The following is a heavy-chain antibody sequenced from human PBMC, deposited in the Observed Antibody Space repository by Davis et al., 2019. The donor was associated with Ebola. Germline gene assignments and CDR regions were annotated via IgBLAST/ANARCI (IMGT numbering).Heavy chain of an antibody. J-gene: IGHJ6*02. CDR2: ISPDNGDT. D-gene: IGHD4-11*01. Sequence: ASVKVSCKASGYTFASYEINWVRQAPGQGLEWMGWISPDNGDTNYAPKFQGRVAMTRDTSTDTASMEVSRLRADDTAVYFCARGQSGGTVTKAFYYYGMDVWGRGTTVNVS. CDR3: ARGQSGGTVTKAFYYYGMDV. V-gene: IGHV1-2*02. CDR1: GYTFASYE.